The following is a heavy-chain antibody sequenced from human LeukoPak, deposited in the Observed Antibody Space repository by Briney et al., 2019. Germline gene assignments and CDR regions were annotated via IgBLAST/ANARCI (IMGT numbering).Heavy chain of an antibody. Sequence: GGSLRLSCAASAFTFSNYAMSWVRQAPGKGLEWVSGISGSGGSTNYADSVKGRFTISRDNSKNTLYLQMNSLRAEDTAVYYCAKEITMIVVVKDHSGYWGQGTLVTVSS. V-gene: IGHV3-23*01. CDR1: AFTFSNYA. CDR2: ISGSGGST. CDR3: AKEITMIVVVKDHSGY. J-gene: IGHJ4*02. D-gene: IGHD3-22*01.